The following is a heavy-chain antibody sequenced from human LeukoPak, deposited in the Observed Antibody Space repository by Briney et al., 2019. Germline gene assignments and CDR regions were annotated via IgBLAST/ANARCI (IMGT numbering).Heavy chain of an antibody. D-gene: IGHD3-9*01. CDR1: GGSISSGGYS. J-gene: IGHJ3*02. V-gene: IGHV4-30-2*01. CDR3: ARVPTYYDILTGYQVDAFDI. Sequence: PSETLSLTCAVSGGSISSGGYSWSWLRQPPGKGLEWIGYIYHSGSTYYNPSLKSRVTISVDRSKNQFSQKLSSVTAADTAVYYCARVPTYYDILTGYQVDAFDIWGQGTMVTVSS. CDR2: IYHSGST.